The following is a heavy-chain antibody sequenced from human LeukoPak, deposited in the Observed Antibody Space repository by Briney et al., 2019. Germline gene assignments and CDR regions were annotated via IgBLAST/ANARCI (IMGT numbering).Heavy chain of an antibody. CDR2: ISYDGSNK. CDR3: AKDIPWELLMYYFDY. D-gene: IGHD1-26*01. V-gene: IGHV3-30*18. Sequence: PGRSLRLSCAASGFTFSSYGMHWVRQAPGKGLEWVAVISYDGSNKHYADSVKGRFTISRDNSKNTLYLQMNSLRAEDTAVYYCAKDIPWELLMYYFDYWGQGTLVTVSS. J-gene: IGHJ4*02. CDR1: GFTFSSYG.